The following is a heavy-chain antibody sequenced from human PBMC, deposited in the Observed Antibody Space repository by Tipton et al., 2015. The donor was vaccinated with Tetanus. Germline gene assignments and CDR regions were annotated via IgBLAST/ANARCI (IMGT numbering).Heavy chain of an antibody. CDR1: GGSINSGGHF. D-gene: IGHD2/OR15-2a*01. CDR2: IRDNGNS. CDR3: ARGTFHAFDF. J-gene: IGHJ4*02. V-gene: IGHV4-31*03. Sequence: TLSLTCTVSGGSINSGGHFWTWIRQRTGKGLEWIGHIRDNGNSYANPSLSGRVTMSVDTRKNQFSLNLTSMRVADTATYYCARGTFHAFDFWGQGVQVTVSS.